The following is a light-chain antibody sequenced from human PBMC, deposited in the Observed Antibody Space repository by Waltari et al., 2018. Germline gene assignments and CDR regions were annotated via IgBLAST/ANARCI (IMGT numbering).Light chain of an antibody. CDR1: QTIGHY. V-gene: IGKV1-39*01. J-gene: IGKJ1*01. Sequence: DIQMTQSPSSLSAFVGDGVTITCRASQTIGHYLNWFQQRPGKAPKLLIYATSDLQSGVPSRFSGSGSGTDFTLTISSLQPEDVAVYYCQQYYSTPPTFGQGTKVEIK. CDR2: ATS. CDR3: QQYYSTPPT.